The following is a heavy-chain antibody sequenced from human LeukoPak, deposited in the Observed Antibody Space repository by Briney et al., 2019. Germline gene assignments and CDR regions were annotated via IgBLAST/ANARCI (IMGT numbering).Heavy chain of an antibody. D-gene: IGHD2-15*01. Sequence: SETLSLTCTVSGGSISSSSYYWGWIRQPPGKGLEWIGSIYYSGSTNYNPSLKSRVTISVDTSKNQFSLKLSSVTAADTAVYYCARETFGYCSGGSCSDWGQGTLVTVSS. V-gene: IGHV4-39*07. CDR2: IYYSGST. J-gene: IGHJ1*01. CDR1: GGSISSSSYY. CDR3: ARETFGYCSGGSCSD.